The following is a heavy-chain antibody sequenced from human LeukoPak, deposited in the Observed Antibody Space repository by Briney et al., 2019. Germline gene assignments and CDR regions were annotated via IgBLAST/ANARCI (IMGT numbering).Heavy chain of an antibody. J-gene: IGHJ4*02. D-gene: IGHD3-22*01. CDR2: FDPEDGET. V-gene: IGHV1-24*01. CDR3: AGYYYDSSGYPY. Sequence: ASVKVSCKVSGYTLTELSMHWVRQAPGKGLEWMGGFDPEDGETIYARKFQGRVTMTEDTSTDTAYMELSSLRSEDTAVYYCAGYYYDSSGYPYWGQGTLVTVSS. CDR1: GYTLTELS.